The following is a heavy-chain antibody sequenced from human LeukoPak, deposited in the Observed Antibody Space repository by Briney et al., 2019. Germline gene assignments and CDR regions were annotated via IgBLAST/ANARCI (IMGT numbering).Heavy chain of an antibody. CDR3: ARRGDGYSIDY. CDR2: IYYSGST. CDR1: GGSISSSSYY. Sequence: SETLSLTCTVSGGSISSSSYYWGWIRQPPGKGLEWIGSIYYSGSTYYNPSLKSRVTISVDTSKNQFSLKLSSVTAADTAVYYCARRGDGYSIDYWGQGTLVTVSS. D-gene: IGHD5-24*01. V-gene: IGHV4-39*01. J-gene: IGHJ4*02.